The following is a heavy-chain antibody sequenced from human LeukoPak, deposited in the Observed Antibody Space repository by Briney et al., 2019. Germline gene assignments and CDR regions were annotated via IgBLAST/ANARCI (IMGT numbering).Heavy chain of an antibody. V-gene: IGHV3-23*01. CDR1: GFTFSSYA. Sequence: GGSLRLSCAASGFTFSSYAMSWVRQAPGKGLEWVSAISGGGGSTYYADSVKGRFTISRDNSKNTLYLQMNSLRAEDTAVYYCAKGGPTLLWFGELSVQAFDIWGQGTMVTVSS. CDR3: AKGGPTLLWFGELSVQAFDI. CDR2: ISGGGGST. D-gene: IGHD3-10*01. J-gene: IGHJ3*02.